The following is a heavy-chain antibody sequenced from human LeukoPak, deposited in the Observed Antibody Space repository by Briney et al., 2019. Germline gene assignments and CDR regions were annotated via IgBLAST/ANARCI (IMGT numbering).Heavy chain of an antibody. D-gene: IGHD3-10*01. CDR1: GYAFTDFY. V-gene: IGHV1-2*02. CDR2: INPNSGGT. Sequence: ASVKVSCKASGYAFTDFYIHWVRQAPGQALEWMGWINPNSGGTTYAQKFQGRVTMNTDTSISTAYWELNGLRSDDTAVYYCARDLDYGSGSFSNWGQGAIVTVSS. J-gene: IGHJ4*02. CDR3: ARDLDYGSGSFSN.